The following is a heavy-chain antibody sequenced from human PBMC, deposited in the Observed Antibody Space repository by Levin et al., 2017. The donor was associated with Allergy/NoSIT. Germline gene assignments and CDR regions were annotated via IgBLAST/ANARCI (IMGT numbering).Heavy chain of an antibody. J-gene: IGHJ2*01. CDR2: INPKSGAT. V-gene: IGHV1-2*02. D-gene: IGHD1-14*01. Sequence: GASVKVSCKTSEYTFTDYYIHLVRQAPGQGPEWMGWINPKSGATKYAQKFRGRVTMTRDTSVSTAYMQLTRLTSDDTAVYYCSARTADKKEFWYFDLWGRGTPVTVSA. CDR1: EYTFTDYY. CDR3: SARTADKKEFWYFDL.